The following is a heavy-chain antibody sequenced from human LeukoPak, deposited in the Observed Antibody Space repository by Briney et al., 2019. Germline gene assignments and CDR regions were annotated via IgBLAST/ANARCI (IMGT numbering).Heavy chain of an antibody. D-gene: IGHD5-18*01. CDR2: IYSGGST. V-gene: IGHV3-53*01. CDR1: GFTVSSNY. J-gene: IGHJ4*02. Sequence: GGSLRLSCAASGFTVSSNYMSWVRQAPGKGLEWVSVIYSGGSTYYADSVKGRFTISRDNSKNTLYLQMNSLRAEDTAVYYCAREDTALVIAYWGQGTLVTVSS. CDR3: AREDTALVIAY.